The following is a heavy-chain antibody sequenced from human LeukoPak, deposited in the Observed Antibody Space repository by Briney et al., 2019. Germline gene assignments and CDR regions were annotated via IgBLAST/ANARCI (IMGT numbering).Heavy chain of an antibody. Sequence: PSETLSLTCTVSGGSISSGDYYWSWIRQPPGKGLEWIGYIYYSGSTYYNPSLKSRVTISVDTSKNQFSLKLSSVTAADTAVYYCAIYSKRKFSFDYWGQGTLVTVSS. CDR1: GGSISSGDYY. D-gene: IGHD2-21*01. CDR3: AIYSKRKFSFDY. J-gene: IGHJ4*02. V-gene: IGHV4-30-4*01. CDR2: IYYSGST.